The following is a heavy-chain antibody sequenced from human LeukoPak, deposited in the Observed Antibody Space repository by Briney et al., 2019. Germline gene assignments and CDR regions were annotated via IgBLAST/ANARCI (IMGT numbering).Heavy chain of an antibody. V-gene: IGHV1-69*13. D-gene: IGHD3-10*01. J-gene: IGHJ4*02. Sequence: SVKVSCKASGGTFGSYAISWVRQAPGQGLEWMGGIIPIFGTANYAQKFQGRVTITADESTSTAYMELSSLRSEDTAVYYCARDRFGELSHTFTLWYWGQGTLVTVSS. CDR2: IIPIFGTA. CDR1: GGTFGSYA. CDR3: ARDRFGELSHTFTLWY.